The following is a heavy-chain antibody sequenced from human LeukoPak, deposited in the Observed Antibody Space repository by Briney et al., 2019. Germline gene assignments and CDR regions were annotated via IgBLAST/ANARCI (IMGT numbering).Heavy chain of an antibody. V-gene: IGHV1-46*01. CDR2: INPSGGST. Sequence: ASVKVSCKASGYTFTSYYMHWVRQAPGQGLEWMGIINPSGGSTSYAQKFQGRVTMTRDTSTSTVYMELRSLRSDDTAVYYCARDNQYGYYMDVWGKGTTVTISS. CDR1: GYTFTSYY. D-gene: IGHD1-14*01. J-gene: IGHJ6*03. CDR3: ARDNQYGYYMDV.